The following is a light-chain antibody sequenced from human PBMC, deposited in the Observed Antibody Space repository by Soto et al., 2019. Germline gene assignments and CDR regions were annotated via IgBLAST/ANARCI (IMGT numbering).Light chain of an antibody. CDR2: GAS. CDR1: QSVSSD. V-gene: IGKV3-15*01. J-gene: IGKJ1*01. Sequence: EMLMTQSPATLSVSPGERAALSCRASQSVSSDLAWYQQKPGQPPRLLIYGASTRATGVPARFSGSGSGTEFTLTMSSLQSEDFAVYYCQQYNDWPPTFGQGTKVEIK. CDR3: QQYNDWPPT.